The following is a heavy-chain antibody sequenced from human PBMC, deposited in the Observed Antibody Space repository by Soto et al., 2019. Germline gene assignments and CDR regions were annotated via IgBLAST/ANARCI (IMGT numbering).Heavy chain of an antibody. V-gene: IGHV3-23*01. CDR3: AREIVVVMSYRFDS. CDR1: GFTFDNYG. CDR2: ITRSGGST. D-gene: IGHD3-22*01. J-gene: IGHJ4*02. Sequence: EVQLLESGGDLVQPGGSLRLACAASGFTFDNYGIAWVRQAPGKGLEWVSVITRSGGSTYYTDSVKGRFTISRDNSKNMVYLQMNSLIAEDTAIYYCAREIVVVMSYRFDSWGQGTLVTVSS.